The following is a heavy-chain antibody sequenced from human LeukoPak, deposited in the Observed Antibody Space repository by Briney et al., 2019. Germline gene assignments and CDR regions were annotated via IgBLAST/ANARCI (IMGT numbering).Heavy chain of an antibody. CDR3: VKDWRNTAMVLYYFDY. CDR2: ISSNGGST. CDR1: GFTFSSYA. V-gene: IGHV3-64D*06. D-gene: IGHD5-18*01. Sequence: PGGSLRLSCSASGFTFSSYAMHWVRQAPGKGLEYVSAISSNGGSTYYADSVKGRFTISRDNSKNTLYLQMSSLRAEDTAVYYCVKDWRNTAMVLYYFDYWGQGTLVTVFS. J-gene: IGHJ4*02.